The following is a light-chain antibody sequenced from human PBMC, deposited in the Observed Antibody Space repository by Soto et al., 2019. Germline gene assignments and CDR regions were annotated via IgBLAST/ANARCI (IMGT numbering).Light chain of an antibody. Sequence: DIQMTQSPSTLSASVGDRVTITCRASQSIGSWLAWYQQKPGKAPKLLIYKASSLESGVPSRFSGSGSGTEFTLTISRLQPDDFATYYCQQFNTYSETFGQGTMVE. CDR1: QSIGSW. J-gene: IGKJ1*01. CDR3: QQFNTYSET. CDR2: KAS. V-gene: IGKV1-5*03.